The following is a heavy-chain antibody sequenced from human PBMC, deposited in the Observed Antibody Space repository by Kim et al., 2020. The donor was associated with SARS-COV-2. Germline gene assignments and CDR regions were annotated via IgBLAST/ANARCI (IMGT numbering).Heavy chain of an antibody. CDR1: GFTFSSYG. J-gene: IGHJ3*01. V-gene: IGHV3-30*03. CDR3: PTLKHMVHDAFDIWGQGTIPDAFDV. CDR2: ISYDGSNK. D-gene: IGHD2-21*01. Sequence: GGSLRLSCAASGFTFSSYGMHWVRQAPGKGLEWVAVISYDGSNKYYADPVKGRFTISRDNSKNTLYLQMNSLRAEDTAVYYCPTLKHMVHDAFDIWGQGTIPDAFDVWGEGRMGTVSS.